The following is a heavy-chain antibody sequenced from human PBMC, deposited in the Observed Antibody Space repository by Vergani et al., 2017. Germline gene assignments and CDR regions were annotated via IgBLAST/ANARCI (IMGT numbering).Heavy chain of an antibody. Sequence: QVQLQQWGAGLLKPSETLSLTCAVYGGSFSGYYWSWIRQPPGKGLEWIGEINHSGSTNYNPSLKSRVTISVDTSKNQFSLKLSSVTAADTAVYYCAGGASKARSGYYSRVFDYWGQGTLVTVSS. J-gene: IGHJ4*02. CDR3: AGGASKARSGYYSRVFDY. V-gene: IGHV4-34*01. D-gene: IGHD3-22*01. CDR2: INHSGST. CDR1: GGSFSGYY.